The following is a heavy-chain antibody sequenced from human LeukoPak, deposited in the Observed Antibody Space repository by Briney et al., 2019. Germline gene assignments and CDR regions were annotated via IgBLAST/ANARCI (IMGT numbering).Heavy chain of an antibody. V-gene: IGHV1-24*01. CDR3: ATAYDILTGLDY. J-gene: IGHJ4*02. Sequence: ASVKVSFKVSGYTLTELSMHWVRQAPGKGLEWMGGFDPEDGETIYSQKLQGRVTMTEDTTTDTAYMKLSSLRAEDTAVYCCATAYDILTGLDYWGQGTLVTVSS. CDR1: GYTLTELS. CDR2: FDPEDGET. D-gene: IGHD3-9*01.